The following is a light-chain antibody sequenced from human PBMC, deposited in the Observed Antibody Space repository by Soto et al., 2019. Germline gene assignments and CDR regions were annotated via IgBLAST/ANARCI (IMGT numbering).Light chain of an antibody. J-gene: IGLJ2*01. V-gene: IGLV2-14*01. CDR2: DVN. Sequence: QSALTQPASVSGSPGQSITFSCSGTSSDVGGHNSVSWYQQHPGKAPKLMIYDVNNRPSGVSNRFSGSKSGNTASLTISGLQAEDEADYYCSSYTISTLVVFGGGTKVTVL. CDR1: SSDVGGHNS. CDR3: SSYTISTLVV.